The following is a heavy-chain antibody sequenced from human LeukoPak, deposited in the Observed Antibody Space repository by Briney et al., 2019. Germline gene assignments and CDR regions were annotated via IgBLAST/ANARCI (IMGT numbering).Heavy chain of an antibody. CDR1: GYTFTGYY. D-gene: IGHD6-13*01. Sequence: ASVKVSCKASGYTFTGYYMHWVRQAPGRGLEWMGWINPNSGGTNYAQKFQGRVTMTRDTSISTAYMELSRLRSDDTAVYYCARVRHSIAAAGPHYYYYYGMDVWGQGTTVTVSS. J-gene: IGHJ6*02. V-gene: IGHV1-2*02. CDR3: ARVRHSIAAAGPHYYYYYGMDV. CDR2: INPNSGGT.